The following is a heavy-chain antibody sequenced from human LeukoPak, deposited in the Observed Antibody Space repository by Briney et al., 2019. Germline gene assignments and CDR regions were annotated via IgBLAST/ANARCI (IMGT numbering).Heavy chain of an antibody. CDR1: GFTFSSYG. CDR3: AKDNPDYSGDY. V-gene: IGHV3-33*06. D-gene: IGHD4-11*01. Sequence: GGSLRLSCAASGFTFSSYGMHWVRQAPGKGLEWVAVIWYDGSNKYYADSVKGRFTISRDNSKNTLYLQMNSLRAEDTAVYYCAKDNPDYSGDYWGQGTLVTVSS. J-gene: IGHJ4*02. CDR2: IWYDGSNK.